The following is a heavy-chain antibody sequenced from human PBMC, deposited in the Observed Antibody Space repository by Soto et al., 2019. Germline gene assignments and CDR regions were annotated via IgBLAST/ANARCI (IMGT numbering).Heavy chain of an antibody. CDR3: ARGQGYCSGGSCYSGHTSPQNYYYYGMDV. J-gene: IGHJ6*02. D-gene: IGHD2-15*01. CDR1: GGTLSSYA. CDR2: IIPIFGTA. V-gene: IGHV1-69*13. Sequence: SVKVSCKASGGTLSSYAISWVRQTPGQGLEWMGGIIPIFGTANYAQKFQGRVTITADESTSTAYMELSSLRSEDTAVYYCARGQGYCSGGSCYSGHTSPQNYYYYGMDVWGQGTTVTVSS.